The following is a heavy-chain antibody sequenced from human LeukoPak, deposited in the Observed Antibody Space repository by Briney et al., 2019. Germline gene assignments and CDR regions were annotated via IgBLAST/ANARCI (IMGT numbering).Heavy chain of an antibody. CDR3: ARGLLGAPTSYFDY. CDR1: GFTFSSNA. CDR2: ITYDGSNK. D-gene: IGHD1-26*01. Sequence: PGGSLRLSCAASGFTFSSNAMHWVRQAPGKGLEWVAVITYDGSNKYYADSVKGRFTISRDNSKNTLYLQMNSLRPEDTAVYYCARGLLGAPTSYFDYWGQGTLVTVSS. V-gene: IGHV3-30-3*01. J-gene: IGHJ4*02.